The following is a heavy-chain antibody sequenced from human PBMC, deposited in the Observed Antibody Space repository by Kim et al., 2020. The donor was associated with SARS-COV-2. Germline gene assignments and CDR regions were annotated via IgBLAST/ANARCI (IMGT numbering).Heavy chain of an antibody. CDR2: IRSKAYGGTT. D-gene: IGHD3-16*01. CDR3: RAEGDFDY. J-gene: IGHJ4*02. CDR1: GFTFVHYA. V-gene: IGHV3-49*04. Sequence: GGSLRLSCTASGFTFVHYAMSWVRQAPGKGLEWLGFIRSKAYGGTTEYAASAKGRFTISRDDSKSIAYLQMNSLKTEDTALYYCRAEGDFDYWGQGTLVTVSS.